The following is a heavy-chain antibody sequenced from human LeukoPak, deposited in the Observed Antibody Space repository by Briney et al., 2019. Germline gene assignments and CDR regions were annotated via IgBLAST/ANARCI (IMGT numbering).Heavy chain of an antibody. V-gene: IGHV4-59*01. CDR2: IYYSGST. J-gene: IGHJ4*02. D-gene: IGHD2-2*01. CDR3: ARSRNVVPAAPFDY. Sequence: PSETLSLTCTVSGGSISSYYWSWIRQPPGKGLEWIGYIYYSGSTNYNPSLKSRVTISVDTSKNQFSLKLSSVTAADTAVYYCARSRNVVPAAPFDYWGQGTLVTVSS. CDR1: GGSISSYY.